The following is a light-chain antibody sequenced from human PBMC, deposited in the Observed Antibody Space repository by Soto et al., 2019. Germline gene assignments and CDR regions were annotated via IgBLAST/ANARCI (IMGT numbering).Light chain of an antibody. CDR2: SNN. J-gene: IGLJ2*01. Sequence: QSVLTQPPSASGTPGQRVIISCSGSSSNIGSNTVNWYQQLPGTAPKLLIYSNNQRPSGVPDRISGSKSGTSASLAISGLQSEDEADYYCAAWDDSLNGVVFGGGTKLT. CDR3: AAWDDSLNGVV. CDR1: SSNIGSNT. V-gene: IGLV1-44*01.